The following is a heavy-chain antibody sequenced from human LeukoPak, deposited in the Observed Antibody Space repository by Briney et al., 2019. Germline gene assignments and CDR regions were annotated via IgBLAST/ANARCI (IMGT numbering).Heavy chain of an antibody. CDR2: IYYSGST. J-gene: IGHJ5*02. CDR3: ARGGFWSGYTWFDP. Sequence: SQTLSLTCTVFGGSISNGDYYWSWIRQPPGKGLEWIAYIYYSGSTYYNPSLKSRVTISVDTSKNQFSLKLSSVTAADTAVYYCARGGFWSGYTWFDPWGQGTLVTVSS. V-gene: IGHV4-30-4*08. D-gene: IGHD3-3*01. CDR1: GGSISNGDYY.